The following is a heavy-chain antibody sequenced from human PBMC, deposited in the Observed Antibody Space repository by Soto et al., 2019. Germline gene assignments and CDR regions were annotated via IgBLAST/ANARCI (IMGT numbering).Heavy chain of an antibody. CDR1: GGSVSSSSYY. CDR2: LYFSGTT. V-gene: IGHV4-61*01. CDR3: AREGKRARMIRGFDS. J-gene: IGHJ4*02. D-gene: IGHD3-10*01. Sequence: QVQLQESGPGLVKPSETLSLTCTVSGGSVSSSSYYWTWIRQSPGKGLEWIGYLYFSGTTEYNPSLKSRVTISFDTSKNQLSLKLNSVIVADTAVYFCAREGKRARMIRGFDSWGQGTLVTVSS.